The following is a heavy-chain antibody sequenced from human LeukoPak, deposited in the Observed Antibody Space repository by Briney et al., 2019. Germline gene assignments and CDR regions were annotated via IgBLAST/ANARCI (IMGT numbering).Heavy chain of an antibody. CDR2: ISSSSSYI. CDR3: AKEQYSSSWFFDY. Sequence: GGSLRLSCAASGFTFSSYSMNWVRQAPGKGLEWVSSISSSSSYIYYADSVKGRFTISRDNSKNTLYLQMNSLRAEDTAVYYCAKEQYSSSWFFDYWGQGTLVTVSS. CDR1: GFTFSSYS. V-gene: IGHV3-21*01. D-gene: IGHD6-13*01. J-gene: IGHJ4*02.